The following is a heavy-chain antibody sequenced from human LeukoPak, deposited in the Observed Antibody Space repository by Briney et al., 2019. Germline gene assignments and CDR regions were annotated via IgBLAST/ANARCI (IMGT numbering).Heavy chain of an antibody. D-gene: IGHD4-17*01. V-gene: IGHV3-30*18. J-gene: IGHJ4*02. CDR2: ISYDGSNK. CDR3: AKDASTVTLHADY. Sequence: PGGSLRLSCAASGFTFNNYGMHWVRQAPGKGLEWVAVISYDGSNKYYADSVKGRFTISRDNSKNTLYLQMNSLRAEDTAVYYCAKDASTVTLHADYWGQGTLVTVSS. CDR1: GFTFNNYG.